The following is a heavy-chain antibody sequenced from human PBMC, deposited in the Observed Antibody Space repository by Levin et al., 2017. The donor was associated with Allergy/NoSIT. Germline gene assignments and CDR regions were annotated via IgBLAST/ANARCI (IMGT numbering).Heavy chain of an antibody. Sequence: SQTLSLTCTVSNGSISDRNKYWGWIRQAPGKGLEWIGSVSGSGSTYDNPSLKNRVAISADTSKNQFSLKLTSVAAADTAVYYCASRQWAAIVYWGQGILVTVSS. CDR2: VSGSGST. J-gene: IGHJ4*02. D-gene: IGHD6-19*01. CDR3: ASRQWAAIVY. CDR1: NGSISDRNKY. V-gene: IGHV4-39*01.